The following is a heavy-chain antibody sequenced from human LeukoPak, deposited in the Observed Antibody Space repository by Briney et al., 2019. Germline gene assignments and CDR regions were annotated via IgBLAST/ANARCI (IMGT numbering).Heavy chain of an antibody. CDR1: GFTFSNYW. D-gene: IGHD2-2*02. V-gene: IGHV3-7*01. CDR3: ATDGGYCSSTSCYRGDYFDF. CDR2: LKQDGSEK. J-gene: IGHJ4*02. Sequence: GSLRLSCAASGFTFSNYWMSWVRQAPGKGLEGVANLKQDGSEKYYVDSVKGRFTISRDNAKNSMYLQMNSLRAEDTAVYYCATDGGYCSSTSCYRGDYFDFWGQGTLVTVSS.